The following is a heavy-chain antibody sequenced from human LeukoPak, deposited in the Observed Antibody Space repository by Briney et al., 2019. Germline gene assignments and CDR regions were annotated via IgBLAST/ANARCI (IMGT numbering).Heavy chain of an antibody. Sequence: ASVKVSCKASGGTFSSYAINWVRQATGQGLEWMGWMNPNSGNTGYAQKFQGRVTMTRNTSISTAYMELSSLRSEDTAVYYCARRYRANSSSWSGWFWSTPYYYYGMDVWGQGTTVTVSS. CDR3: ARRYRANSSSWSGWFWSTPYYYYGMDV. CDR2: MNPNSGNT. CDR1: GGTFSSYA. D-gene: IGHD6-13*01. V-gene: IGHV1-8*02. J-gene: IGHJ6*02.